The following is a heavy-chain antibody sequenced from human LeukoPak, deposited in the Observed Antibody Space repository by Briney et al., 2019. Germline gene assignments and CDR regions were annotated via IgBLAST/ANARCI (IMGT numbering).Heavy chain of an antibody. CDR2: FSSDGSST. V-gene: IGHV3-64D*06. D-gene: IGHD3-10*01. J-gene: IGHJ4*02. CDR1: GFTFSSSA. CDR3: VKTLKYYGSGRGLFDS. Sequence: GGSLRLSCSASGFTFSSSAMYWVRQAPGKGLEYVSAFSSDGSSTFYADSVRGRFTISRDNSKNMLYLQMSSLRADDTAVYYCVKTLKYYGSGRGLFDSWGQGILVTVPS.